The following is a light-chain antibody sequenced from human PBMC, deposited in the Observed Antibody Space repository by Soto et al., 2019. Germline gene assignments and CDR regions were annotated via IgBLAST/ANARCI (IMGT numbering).Light chain of an antibody. CDR3: SSYTSSSSYV. CDR2: EVS. Sequence: QSALTQPASVSGSPGKSITISCTGTSSDVGGYNYVSWYQQHPGKAPKLMIYEVSNRPSGVSNRFSGSKSGNTASLTISGRQAEDEADYYCSSYTSSSSYVFGTGTKLPVL. J-gene: IGLJ1*01. V-gene: IGLV2-14*01. CDR1: SSDVGGYNY.